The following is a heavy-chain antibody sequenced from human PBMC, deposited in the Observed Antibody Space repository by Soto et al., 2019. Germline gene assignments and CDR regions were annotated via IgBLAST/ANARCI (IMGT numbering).Heavy chain of an antibody. CDR2: ISSTSSYI. Sequence: EVQLVESGGGLVKPGGSLRLSCAASGFTFSDYSMNWVRQAPGKGLEWVSSISSTSSYIYYADSLKGRFTISRDNAKNSLHLQMNSLRAEDTAVYYCARGGNWLDPWSQGTLVTVSS. J-gene: IGHJ5*02. CDR3: ARGGNWLDP. CDR1: GFTFSDYS. V-gene: IGHV3-21*01.